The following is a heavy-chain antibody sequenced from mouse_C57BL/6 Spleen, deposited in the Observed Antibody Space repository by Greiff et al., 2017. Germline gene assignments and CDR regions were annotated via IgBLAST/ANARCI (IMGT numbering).Heavy chain of an antibody. CDR1: GYTFTSYW. V-gene: IGHV1-52*01. CDR2: IDPSDSET. J-gene: IGHJ3*01. D-gene: IGHD2-5*01. Sequence: QVQLQQSGAELVRPGSSVKLSCKASGYTFTSYWMHWVKQRPIQGLEWIGNIDPSDSETHYNQKFKDKATLTVDKSSSTAYMQLSSLTSEDSAVYYCARGRAYYSNYGAYWGQGTLVTVSA. CDR3: ARGRAYYSNYGAY.